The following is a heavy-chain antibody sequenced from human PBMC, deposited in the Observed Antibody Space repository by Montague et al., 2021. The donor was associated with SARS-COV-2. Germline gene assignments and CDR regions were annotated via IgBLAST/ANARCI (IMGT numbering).Heavy chain of an antibody. CDR1: GGSISSNNYY. D-gene: IGHD5-12*01. V-gene: IGHV4-39*02. J-gene: IGHJ3*02. CDR2: TYDSGST. Sequence: SETLSLTCTVSGGSISSNNYYWDWIRQPPGKGLEWIGSTYDSGSTYYNPSLKSRVTISVDTSKNHFSLKLNSVTAADTAVYYCARRGRKLLPVATTIGGFDIWGQGTMVTVSS. CDR3: ARRGRKLLPVATTIGGFDI.